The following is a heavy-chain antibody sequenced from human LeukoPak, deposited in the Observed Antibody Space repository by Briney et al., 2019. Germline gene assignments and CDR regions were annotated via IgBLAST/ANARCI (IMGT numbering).Heavy chain of an antibody. CDR1: GFTFSSYS. D-gene: IGHD3-22*01. CDR3: ARDKAGYDSSGYYYTNWFDP. Sequence: GGSLRLSCAASGFTFSSYSMNWVRQAPGKALEWVSYISSSSSTIYYADSVKGRFTISRDNAKNSLYLQMNSLRAEDTAVYYCARDKAGYDSSGYYYTNWFDPWGQGTLVTVSS. V-gene: IGHV3-48*01. J-gene: IGHJ5*02. CDR2: ISSSSSTI.